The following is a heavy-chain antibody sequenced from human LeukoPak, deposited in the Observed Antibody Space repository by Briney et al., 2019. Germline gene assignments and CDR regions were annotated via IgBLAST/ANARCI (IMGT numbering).Heavy chain of an antibody. CDR3: AKDRSYYDSGGFRNFDY. D-gene: IGHD3-22*01. CDR1: GYTFTSYG. J-gene: IGHJ4*02. CDR2: ISAYNGNT. Sequence: ASVKVSCKASGYTFTSYGISWVRQAPGQGLEWMGWISAYNGNTNYAQKLQGRVTMTTDTSTSTAYMELRSLRPEDTAVYYCAKDRSYYDSGGFRNFDYWGQGTLVTVSS. V-gene: IGHV1-18*01.